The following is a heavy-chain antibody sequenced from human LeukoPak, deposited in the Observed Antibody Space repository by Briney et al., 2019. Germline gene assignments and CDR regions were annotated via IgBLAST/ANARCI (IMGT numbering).Heavy chain of an antibody. J-gene: IGHJ6*02. CDR2: ISSSSSYI. CDR3: ASMGGIVVVPAAMDYYYYGMDV. Sequence: GGSLRLSCAASGFTFSSYSMNWVRQAPGKGLEWVSSISSSSSYIYYADSVKGRFTISRDNAKNSLYLQMNSLRAEDTAVYYCASMGGIVVVPAAMDYYYYGMDVWGQGTTVTVSS. V-gene: IGHV3-21*01. D-gene: IGHD2-2*01. CDR1: GFTFSSYS.